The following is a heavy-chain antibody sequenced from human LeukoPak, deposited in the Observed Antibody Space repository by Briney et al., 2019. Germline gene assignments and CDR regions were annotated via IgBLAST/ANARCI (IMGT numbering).Heavy chain of an antibody. CDR2: IDYSGST. Sequence: SETLSLTCSVSGDSISNFYWSWIRQPPGKGLEWIGYIDYSGSTNYNPSLKSRVTISVDTSKNQFSLKLSSVTAADTAVYYCASMGGSGSSYWGQGTLVTVSS. CDR1: GDSISNFY. V-gene: IGHV4-59*01. D-gene: IGHD3-10*01. CDR3: ASMGGSGSSY. J-gene: IGHJ4*02.